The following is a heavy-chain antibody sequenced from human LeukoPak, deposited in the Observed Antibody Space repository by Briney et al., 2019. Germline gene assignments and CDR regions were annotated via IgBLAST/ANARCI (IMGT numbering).Heavy chain of an antibody. J-gene: IGHJ3*02. CDR1: GYTFTGYY. V-gene: IGHV1-2*02. CDR2: INPNSGGT. D-gene: IGHD6-19*01. CDR3: ARGGSGWFDAFDI. Sequence: GASVKVSCKASGYTFTGYYMHWVRQAPGQGLEWMGWINPNSGGTNYAQKFLGRVTMTRDTFITTAYMELSRLRSDDTAVYYCARGGSGWFDAFDIWGQGTMVTVSS.